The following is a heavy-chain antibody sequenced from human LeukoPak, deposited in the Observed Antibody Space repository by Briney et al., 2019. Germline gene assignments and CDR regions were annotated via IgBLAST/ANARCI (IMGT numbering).Heavy chain of an antibody. J-gene: IGHJ4*02. Sequence: ASVKVSCKASGYTFTGYYMHWVRQAPGQGLEWMGWINPNSGGTNYAQKFQGRVTMTRDTSISTAYMELSSLRSEDTAVYYCAGEGAVAGTFDYWGQGTLVTVSS. D-gene: IGHD6-19*01. CDR1: GYTFTGYY. CDR3: AGEGAVAGTFDY. V-gene: IGHV1-2*02. CDR2: INPNSGGT.